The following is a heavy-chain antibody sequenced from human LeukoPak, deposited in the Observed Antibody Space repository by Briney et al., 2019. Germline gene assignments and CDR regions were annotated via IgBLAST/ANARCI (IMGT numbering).Heavy chain of an antibody. Sequence: GASVKVSCKASGYTFTSYAMHWVRQAPGQGLEWMEWISTYNGNTNYAQNLQGRVTMTSDTSTSTAYMELRSLRSDDTAVYYCARGGGGGTYYYFGMDVWGQGTTVTVSS. CDR3: ARGGGGGTYYYFGMDV. CDR1: GYTFTSYA. CDR2: ISTYNGNT. V-gene: IGHV1-18*01. J-gene: IGHJ6*02. D-gene: IGHD2-21*01.